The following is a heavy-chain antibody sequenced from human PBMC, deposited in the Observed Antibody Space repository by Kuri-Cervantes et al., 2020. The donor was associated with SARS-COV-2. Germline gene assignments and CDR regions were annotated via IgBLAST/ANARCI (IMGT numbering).Heavy chain of an antibody. Sequence: ESLKISCAASGFTFSGYAMSWVRQAPGKGLEWVSAISDSGGSTYYADSVEGRFTISRDNSKNTLYLQMNTLRAEDTAVYYCAKDNSENGRGYWYFDLWGRGTLVTVSS. V-gene: IGHV3-23*01. CDR3: AKDNSENGRGYWYFDL. D-gene: IGHD1-1*01. CDR2: ISDSGGST. CDR1: GFTFSGYA. J-gene: IGHJ2*01.